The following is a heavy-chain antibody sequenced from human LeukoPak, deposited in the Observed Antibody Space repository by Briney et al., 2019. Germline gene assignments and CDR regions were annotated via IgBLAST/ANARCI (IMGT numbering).Heavy chain of an antibody. CDR2: ISYDGSNK. D-gene: IGHD3-22*01. V-gene: IGHV3-30-3*01. CDR1: GFPFNSYA. Sequence: GSLEPSFAASGFPFNSYAMHWVRPAPGKGLEWVAVISYDGSNKYYADSVKGRFTISRDNSKNTLYLQMNSLRAEDTAVYYCAREAMIVVVKGDAFDIWGQGTMVTVSS. J-gene: IGHJ3*02. CDR3: AREAMIVVVKGDAFDI.